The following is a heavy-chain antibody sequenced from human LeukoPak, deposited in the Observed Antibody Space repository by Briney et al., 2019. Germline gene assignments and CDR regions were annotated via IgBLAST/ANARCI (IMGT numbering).Heavy chain of an antibody. D-gene: IGHD3/OR15-3a*01. CDR3: ARRTGYYDGFDY. CDR2: IHHTGST. CDR1: DGSIGSYY. V-gene: IGHV4-59*01. J-gene: IGHJ4*02. Sequence: PSETLSLTCTVSDGSIGSYYWSWIRQPPGKGLEWIRYIHHTGSTNYNPSLKSRVTISVDTSKNQFSLKLSSVTAADTAVYYCARRTGYYDGFDYWGQGTLVTVSS.